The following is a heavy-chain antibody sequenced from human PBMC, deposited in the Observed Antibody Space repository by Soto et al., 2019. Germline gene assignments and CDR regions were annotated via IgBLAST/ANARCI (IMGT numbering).Heavy chain of an antibody. V-gene: IGHV3-48*02. CDR1: GFALSDYS. J-gene: IGHJ5*02. CDR3: ASRPPFCGSDCYSLGS. Sequence: PGGSLRLSCAASGFALSDYSMNWVRQAPGKGLEWISYISRTHSIIYADSVKGRFTMSRENAKNLLYLQMNTLRDEDTAVYYCASRPPFCGSDCYSLGSWGQGTMVTVSS. CDR2: ISRTHSII. D-gene: IGHD2-21*02.